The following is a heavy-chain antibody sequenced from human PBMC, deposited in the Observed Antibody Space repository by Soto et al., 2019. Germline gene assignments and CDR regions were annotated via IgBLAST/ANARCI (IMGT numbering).Heavy chain of an antibody. CDR2: IYYSGST. CDR1: GGSVSSGSYY. J-gene: IGHJ4*02. V-gene: IGHV4-61*01. Sequence: KASETLSLTCAVSGGSVSSGSYYWSWNRQPPGKGLEWIGYIYYSGSTNYNPSIKSRVTISVDTSKNQFSLKLSSVTAADTAVYYCARMEMATTTMDYWGQGTLVTVSS. D-gene: IGHD1-1*01. CDR3: ARMEMATTTMDY.